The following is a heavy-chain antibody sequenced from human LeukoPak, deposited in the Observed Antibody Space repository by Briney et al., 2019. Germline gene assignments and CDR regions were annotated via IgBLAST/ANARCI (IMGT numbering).Heavy chain of an antibody. J-gene: IGHJ5*02. V-gene: IGHV1-8*01. CDR3: ARGGSYYYDSSGYPGWFDP. CDR1: GYTFTSYD. CDR2: MNPNSGNT. D-gene: IGHD3-22*01. Sequence: GASVKVSCKASGYTFTSYDINWVRQATGQGLEWMGWMNPNSGNTGYAQKFQGRVTMTRNTSISTAYMELSSLRSEDTAVYYCARGGSYYYDSSGYPGWFDPWGQGTLVTVSS.